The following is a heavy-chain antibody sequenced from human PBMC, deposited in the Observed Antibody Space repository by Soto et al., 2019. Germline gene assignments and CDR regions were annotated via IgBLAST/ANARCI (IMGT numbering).Heavy chain of an antibody. CDR3: AAGRDGYNPGGNYSYYGMDV. CDR1: GFTFTSSA. J-gene: IGHJ6*02. Sequence: QLQLVQSGPEVKKPGTSVKVSCKASGFTFTSSAVQWVRQARGQRLEWIGWIVVGSGNTNYAQKFQERVTNTRDMSTGTAYMELSSLRSEDTAVYYCAAGRDGYNPGGNYSYYGMDVWGQGTTVTVSS. CDR2: IVVGSGNT. V-gene: IGHV1-58*01. D-gene: IGHD3-16*01.